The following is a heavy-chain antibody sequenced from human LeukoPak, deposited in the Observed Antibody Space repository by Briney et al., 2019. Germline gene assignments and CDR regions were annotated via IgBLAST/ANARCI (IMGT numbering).Heavy chain of an antibody. CDR2: IRSKAYGGTT. V-gene: IGHV3-49*04. J-gene: IGHJ4*02. Sequence: GGSLRLSCTASGFTFGDYAMSWVRQAPGKGLEWVGFIRSKAYGGTTEYAASVKGRFTISRDDSKSIAYLQMNSLKTEDTAVYYCTSCGYPYYFDYWGQGTLVTVSS. CDR1: GFTFGDYA. D-gene: IGHD3-22*01. CDR3: TSCGYPYYFDY.